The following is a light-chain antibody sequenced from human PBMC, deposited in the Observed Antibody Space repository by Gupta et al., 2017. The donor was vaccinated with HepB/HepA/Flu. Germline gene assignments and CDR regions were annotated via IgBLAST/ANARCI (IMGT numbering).Light chain of an antibody. CDR2: DVS. V-gene: IGKV3-11*01. J-gene: IGKJ3*01. CDR3: QQRSNWPPT. CDR1: QSVSNY. Sequence: EIVLTQSPASLSLSPGERATLSCRASQSVSNYLAWYQQRPGQAPRLLIYDVSNRATGIPARFSGSGSETDFTLTISSLEPEDFAVYYCQQRSNWPPTFGPGTEVEIK.